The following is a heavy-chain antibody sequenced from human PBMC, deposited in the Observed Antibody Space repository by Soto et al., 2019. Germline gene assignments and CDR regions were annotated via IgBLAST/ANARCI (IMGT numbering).Heavy chain of an antibody. J-gene: IGHJ5*02. D-gene: IGHD3-3*01. CDR3: ARDNVEWLLVRGRGEWFDP. CDR1: GGTFSTYT. V-gene: IGHV1-69*06. Sequence: GASVKVTCKSSGGTFSTYTINCVRQAPGQGLEWMGGIIPIFGATKYAQKFQGRVTITADKSTNTTYMDLSSLRSDDTAVYYCARDNVEWLLVRGRGEWFDPWGQGTLVTVSS. CDR2: IIPIFGAT.